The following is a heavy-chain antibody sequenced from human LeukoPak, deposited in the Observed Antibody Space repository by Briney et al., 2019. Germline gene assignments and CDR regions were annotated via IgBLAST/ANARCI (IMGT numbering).Heavy chain of an antibody. J-gene: IGHJ4*02. Sequence: GASVTVSCKASGGTLSSYAISWVRQAPGQGLEWMGRIIPILGIANYARQFQGRATITADKSTSTAYKELSSLRSEDTAVYHCARAANYYDSRAYYLGLDYWGQGTLVTVSS. V-gene: IGHV1-69*04. CDR1: GGTLSSYA. D-gene: IGHD3-22*01. CDR3: ARAANYYDSRAYYLGLDY. CDR2: IIPILGIA.